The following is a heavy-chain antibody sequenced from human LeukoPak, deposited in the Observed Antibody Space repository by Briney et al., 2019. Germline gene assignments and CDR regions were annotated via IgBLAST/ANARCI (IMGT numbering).Heavy chain of an antibody. Sequence: KPSETLSLTCTVSGGSISSYYWSWIRQPPGKGLEWIGEINHSGSTNYNPSLKSRVTISVDTSKNQFSLKLSSVTAADTAVYYCASRWRRRDYWGQGTLVTVSS. J-gene: IGHJ4*02. V-gene: IGHV4-34*01. CDR3: ASRWRRRDY. CDR1: GGSISSYY. D-gene: IGHD4-23*01. CDR2: INHSGST.